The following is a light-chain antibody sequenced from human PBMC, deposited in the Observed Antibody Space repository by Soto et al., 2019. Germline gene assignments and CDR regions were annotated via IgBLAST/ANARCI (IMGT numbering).Light chain of an antibody. Sequence: QSALTQPASVSGSPGQSITISCTGTSSDVGGYDYVSWYQQHPGKAPKLMIYDVSSRPSGVSNRFSGSKSGNTASLTISGLEAEDEAYYYCICYTRSSTLYVVFGAGTKLTVL. V-gene: IGLV2-14*01. CDR1: SSDVGGYDY. CDR3: ICYTRSSTLYVV. J-gene: IGLJ2*01. CDR2: DVS.